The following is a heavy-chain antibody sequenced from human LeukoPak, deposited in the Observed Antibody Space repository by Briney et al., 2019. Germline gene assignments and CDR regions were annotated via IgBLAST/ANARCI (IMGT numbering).Heavy chain of an antibody. CDR1: GFTFSPYW. D-gene: IGHD3-10*01. J-gene: IGHJ4*02. CDR3: ARGFYTSGSYLFDY. CDR2: LNSDGSST. Sequence: GVSLRLSCAASGFTFSPYWMHWVRQVPGKGLVWVSRLNSDGSSTDYADSVKRRFTISRDNAKNTLYLQMNSLRAEDTAVYYCARGFYTSGSYLFDYWGQGTLVTVSS. V-gene: IGHV3-74*01.